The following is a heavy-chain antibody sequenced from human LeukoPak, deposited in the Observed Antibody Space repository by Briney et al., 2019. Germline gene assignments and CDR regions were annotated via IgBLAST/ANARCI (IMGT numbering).Heavy chain of an antibody. D-gene: IGHD3-10*01. CDR3: ARNPKASGRHPLDY. J-gene: IGHJ4*02. CDR2: ISSSSSYI. V-gene: IGHV3-21*01. CDR1: GFTFSSYS. Sequence: GGSLRLSCAASGFTFSSYSMNWVRQAPGKGLEWVSSISSSSSYIYYAGSVKGRFTISRDNAKNSLYLQMNSLRAEDTAVYYCARNPKASGRHPLDYWGQGALVTVSS.